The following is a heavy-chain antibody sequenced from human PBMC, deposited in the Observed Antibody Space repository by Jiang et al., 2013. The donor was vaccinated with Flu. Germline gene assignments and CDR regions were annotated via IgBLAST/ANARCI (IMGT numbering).Heavy chain of an antibody. J-gene: IGHJ4*02. Sequence: SSVKVSCKASGGTFSSYTISWVRQAPGQGLEWMGRIIPILGIANYAQKFQGRVTITADKSTSTAYMELSSLRSEDTAVYYCARGWFAGDTAMANFDYWGQGTLVTVSS. D-gene: IGHD5-18*01. CDR3: ARGWFAGDTAMANFDY. V-gene: IGHV1-69*02. CDR2: IIPILGIA. CDR1: GGTFSSYT.